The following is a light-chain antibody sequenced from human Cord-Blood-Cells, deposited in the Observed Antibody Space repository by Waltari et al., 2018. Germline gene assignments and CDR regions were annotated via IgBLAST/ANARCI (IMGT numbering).Light chain of an antibody. Sequence: QSALTQPRSVSGSIGQSVTISCTGTSSDVGGYNYVSWYQQHPGKAPKLMIYEFSKRPSGVPDRFSGSKSGNTASLTSSGLQAEDEPDYYCCSYAGSYTFLVVFGGGTKLTVL. CDR1: SSDVGGYNY. J-gene: IGLJ2*01. CDR3: CSYAGSYTFLVV. V-gene: IGLV2-11*01. CDR2: EFS.